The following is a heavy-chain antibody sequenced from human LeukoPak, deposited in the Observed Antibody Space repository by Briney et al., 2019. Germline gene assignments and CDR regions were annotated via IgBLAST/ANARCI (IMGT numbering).Heavy chain of an antibody. CDR3: AKPAGGFFTNGVCYRFDY. V-gene: IGHV3-23*01. J-gene: IGHJ4*02. CDR1: GFIFSSYA. Sequence: PGGSLRLSCAASGFIFSSYAMSWVRQAPGKGLEWVSAISGSGGSTYYADSVKGRFTISRDNSKNTLYLQMNSLRAEDTAVYYWAKPAGGFFTNGVCYRFDYWGQGPLVTVPS. D-gene: IGHD2-8*01. CDR2: ISGSGGST.